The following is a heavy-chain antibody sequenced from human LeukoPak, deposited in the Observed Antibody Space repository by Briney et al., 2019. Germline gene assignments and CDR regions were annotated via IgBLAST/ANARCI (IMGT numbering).Heavy chain of an antibody. CDR3: ARGPLIVVVVAAGHYYYMDV. D-gene: IGHD2-15*01. CDR1: GYTFTSYY. Sequence: ASVKVSCKASGYTFTSYYMHWVRQAPGQGLEWMGIINPSGGSTSYAQKFQGRVTMTRDMSTSTVYMELSSLRSEGTAVYYCARGPLIVVVVAAGHYYYMDVWGKGTTVTVSS. V-gene: IGHV1-46*01. CDR2: INPSGGST. J-gene: IGHJ6*03.